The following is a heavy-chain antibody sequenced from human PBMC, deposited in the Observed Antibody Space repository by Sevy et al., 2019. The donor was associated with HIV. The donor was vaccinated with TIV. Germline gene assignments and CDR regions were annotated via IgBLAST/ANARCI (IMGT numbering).Heavy chain of an antibody. D-gene: IGHD2-15*01. CDR3: ARETCSGGSCYSESRRADAFDI. CDR1: GFTFSSYS. CDR2: ISSSSSYI. J-gene: IGHJ3*02. V-gene: IGHV3-21*01. Sequence: GGSLRLSCAASGFTFSSYSMNWVRQAPGKGLEWVSSISSSSSYIYYADSVKGRFTISRDNAKNSLYLQMNSLRAEDTAVYYCARETCSGGSCYSESRRADAFDIWGQRTMVTVSS.